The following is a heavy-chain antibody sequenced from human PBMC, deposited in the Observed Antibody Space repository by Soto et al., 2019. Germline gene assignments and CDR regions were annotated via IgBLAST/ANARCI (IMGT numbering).Heavy chain of an antibody. CDR3: AKGQYSTSWFDY. CDR2: ITGTGGST. V-gene: IGHV3-23*01. Sequence: GGSLRLSCAASGFTFSNYAMGWVRQAPGKGLDWVSAITGTGGSTYYADSVKGRFTISRDNSKDTLYLQMSSLRAEDTAIYYCAKGQYSTSWFDYWGQGILVTVSS. CDR1: GFTFSNYA. J-gene: IGHJ4*02. D-gene: IGHD6-13*01.